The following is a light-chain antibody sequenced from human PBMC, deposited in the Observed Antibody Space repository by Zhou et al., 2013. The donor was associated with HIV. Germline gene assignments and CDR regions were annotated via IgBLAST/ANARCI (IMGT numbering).Light chain of an antibody. CDR2: GAS. J-gene: IGKJ4*01. CDR1: QSVSSK. V-gene: IGKV3-15*01. Sequence: EIVMTQSPATLSVSPGERATLSCRASQSVSSKLAWYQQKPGQAPRLLIYGASTRATGIPARFSGSGSGTEFTLTISSMQSEDCAVYYCQHYNNWPLTFGGGTKVEIK. CDR3: QHYNNWPLT.